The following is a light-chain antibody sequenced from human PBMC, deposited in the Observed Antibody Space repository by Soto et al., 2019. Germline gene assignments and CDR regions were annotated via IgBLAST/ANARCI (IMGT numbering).Light chain of an antibody. Sequence: QSVLTQPASVSGSPGHSITISCTGTRSDVGSYNLVSWYQQHPGEAPKLMIYEVTKRPSGVSYRFSGSKSGNTASLTISGLQADDEADYNCCSYAGSSTYVCGTGTKVTVL. CDR3: CSYAGSSTYV. CDR2: EVT. V-gene: IGLV2-23*02. CDR1: RSDVGSYNL. J-gene: IGLJ1*01.